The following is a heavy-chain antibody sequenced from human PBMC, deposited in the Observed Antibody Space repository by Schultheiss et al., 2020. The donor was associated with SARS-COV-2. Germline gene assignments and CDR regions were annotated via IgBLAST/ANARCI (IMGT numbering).Heavy chain of an antibody. CDR2: IYTSGST. CDR3: ARSRIAAAGFDP. Sequence: GSLRLSCAVYGGSFSSYYWSWIRQPAGKGLEWIGRIYTSGSTNYNPSLKSRVTMSVDTSKNQFSLKLSSVTAADTAVYYCARSRIAAAGFDPWGQGTLVTVSS. D-gene: IGHD6-13*01. J-gene: IGHJ5*02. CDR1: GGSFSSYY. V-gene: IGHV4-59*10.